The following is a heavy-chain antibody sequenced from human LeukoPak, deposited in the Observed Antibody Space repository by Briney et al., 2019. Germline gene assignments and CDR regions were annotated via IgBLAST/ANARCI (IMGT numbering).Heavy chain of an antibody. J-gene: IGHJ4*02. D-gene: IGHD5-18*01. V-gene: IGHV4-61*08. CDR3: ARSRGYNYDH. CDR2: IYHGGST. Sequence: SETLSLTCTVSGGSISSGGYYWNWIRQPPGRGLEWIGEIYHGGSTNYNPSLKSRVTISLDTSKKQFSLKLTSVTAADTAVYYCARSRGYNYDHWGQGTLVTVSS. CDR1: GGSISSGGYY.